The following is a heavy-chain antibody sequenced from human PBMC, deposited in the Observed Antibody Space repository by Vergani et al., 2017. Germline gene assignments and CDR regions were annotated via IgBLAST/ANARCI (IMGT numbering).Heavy chain of an antibody. J-gene: IGHJ3*02. CDR2: ISSSGSTI. Sequence: QVQLVESGGGLVKPGGSLRLSCAASGFTFSDYYMSWIHQAPGKGLEWVSYISSSGSTIYYADSVKGRFTISRDNAKNSLYLQMNSLRAEDTAVYYCARGPRDIVVVPAAEDAFDIWGQGTMVTVSS. CDR1: GFTFSDYY. D-gene: IGHD2-2*01. CDR3: ARGPRDIVVVPAAEDAFDI. V-gene: IGHV3-11*01.